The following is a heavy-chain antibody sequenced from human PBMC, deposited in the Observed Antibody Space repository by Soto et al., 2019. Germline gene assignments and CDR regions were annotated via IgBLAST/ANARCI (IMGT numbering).Heavy chain of an antibody. D-gene: IGHD5-18*01. Sequence: SETLSLTCTVSGGSVSGGSYYGTWIRQPPGKGLEWIGYTYYSGSTTYNPSLKSRVTISIDTSKNQFSLKLTSATAADTAVYYCARDIRGYSRAFDYWGQGALVTVSS. CDR3: ARDIRGYSRAFDY. CDR1: GGSVSGGSYY. V-gene: IGHV4-61*01. J-gene: IGHJ4*02. CDR2: TYYSGST.